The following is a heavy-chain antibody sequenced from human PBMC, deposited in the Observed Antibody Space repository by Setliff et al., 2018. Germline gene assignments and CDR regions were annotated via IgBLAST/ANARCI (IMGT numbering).Heavy chain of an antibody. Sequence: SETLSLTCTVSGGSISSGSYYWSWIRQPAGKGLEWIGRIYTSGSTNYNPSLKSRVTISVDTSKNQFSLKLSSVTAADTAVYYCARGGRISYRPSTSWYILDYWGQGTLVTVSS. V-gene: IGHV4-61*02. CDR1: GGSISSGSYY. CDR3: ARGGRISYRPSTSWYILDY. J-gene: IGHJ4*02. CDR2: IYTSGST. D-gene: IGHD6-13*01.